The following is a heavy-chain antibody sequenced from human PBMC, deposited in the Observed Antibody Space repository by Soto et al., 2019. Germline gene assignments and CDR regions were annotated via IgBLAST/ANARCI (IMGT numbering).Heavy chain of an antibody. CDR1: GGTFSSYA. CDR2: IIPIFGTA. D-gene: IGHD5-12*01. V-gene: IGHV1-69*01. Sequence: QVQLVQSGAEVKKPGSSVKVSCKASGGTFSSYAISWVRQAPGQGLEWMGGIIPIFGTANYAQKFQGRVTITADESTSTAYMELSSLRSEDTAVYYCARDGSQGGYEYYYGMDAWGQGTTVTVSS. CDR3: ARDGSQGGYEYYYGMDA. J-gene: IGHJ6*02.